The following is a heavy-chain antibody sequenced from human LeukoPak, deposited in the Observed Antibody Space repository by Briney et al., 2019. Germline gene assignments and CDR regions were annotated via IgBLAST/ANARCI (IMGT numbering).Heavy chain of an antibody. D-gene: IGHD5-12*01. CDR3: ASGAYGGHDPTSPLGD. CDR2: ISRTSSAR. CDR1: GFTFSSYA. V-gene: IGHV3-48*04. J-gene: IGHJ4*02. Sequence: GGSLRLSCAASGFTFSSYAMHWVRQAPGKGLEWVSYISRTSSARYYADSVKGRFSISRDNAKNSLYLQMNSLRGEDTAVYYCASGAYGGHDPTSPLGDWGQGTLVTVSS.